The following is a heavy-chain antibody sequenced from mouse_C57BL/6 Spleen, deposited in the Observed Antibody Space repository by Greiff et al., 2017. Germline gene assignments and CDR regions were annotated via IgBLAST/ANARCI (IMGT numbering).Heavy chain of an antibody. CDR1: GGKGRDAG. J-gene: IGHJ2*01. V-gene: IGHV6-6*01. D-gene: IGHD2-1*01. CDR2: IRNKANNHAT. CDR3: TRGIYYGNYGY. Sequence: EVQLVESGGGLGEKGGSMKVSWGVEGGKGRDAGRGGGGQSPEKGLEWVAEIRNKANNHATYYAESVKGRFTISRDDSKSSVYLQMNSLRAEDTGIYYCTRGIYYGNYGYWGQGTTLTVSS.